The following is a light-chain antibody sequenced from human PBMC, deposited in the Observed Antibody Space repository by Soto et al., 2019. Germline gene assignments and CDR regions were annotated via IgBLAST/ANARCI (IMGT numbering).Light chain of an antibody. CDR3: LQDYNHPRT. CDR2: AAS. J-gene: IGKJ1*01. V-gene: IGKV1-6*01. Sequence: AIQMTQSPSSLSASVGDRVTITCRASQGIRNDLGWYQQKPGRAPKLLIYAASSFQSGVPSRFSGSGSGTDFTLTISSLQPEDFATYYCLQDYNHPRTFGQGTKVEIK. CDR1: QGIRND.